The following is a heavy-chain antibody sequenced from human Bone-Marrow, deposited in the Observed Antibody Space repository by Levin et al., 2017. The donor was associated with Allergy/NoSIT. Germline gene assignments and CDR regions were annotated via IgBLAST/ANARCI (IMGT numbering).Heavy chain of an antibody. CDR1: GFTFSSYG. V-gene: IGHV3-33*01. CDR2: IWYDGSNK. J-gene: IGHJ6*03. Sequence: GGSLRLSCAASGFTFSSYGMHWVRQAPGKGLEWVAVIWYDGSNKYYADSVKGRFTISRDNSKNTLYLQMNSLRAEDTAVYYCARVANQPKEYCSGGSCYKHYYYMDVWGKGTTVTVSS. CDR3: ARVANQPKEYCSGGSCYKHYYYMDV. D-gene: IGHD2-15*01.